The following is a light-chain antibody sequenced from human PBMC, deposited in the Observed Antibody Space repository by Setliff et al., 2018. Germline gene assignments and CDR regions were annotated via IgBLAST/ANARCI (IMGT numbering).Light chain of an antibody. J-gene: IGLJ1*01. CDR2: SNN. CDR1: SSNIGTNT. CDR3: AAWDDGLNGHV. V-gene: IGLV1-44*01. Sequence: QSALAQPPSASGTPGQRVTISCSGSSSNIGTNTVNWYQQLPGTAPKLLIYSNNQRPSGVPDRFPGSESGTSASLAISGLQSEDEADYYCAAWDDGLNGHVFGTGTKGTVL.